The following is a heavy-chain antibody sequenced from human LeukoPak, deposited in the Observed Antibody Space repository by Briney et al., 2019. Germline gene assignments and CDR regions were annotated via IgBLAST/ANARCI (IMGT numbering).Heavy chain of an antibody. V-gene: IGHV1-69*13. CDR1: GGTFSSYA. CDR2: IIPIFGTA. D-gene: IGHD6-25*01. Sequence: SVKVSCRASGGTFSSYAISWVRQAPGQGLEWMGGIIPIFGTANYAQKFQGRVTITADESRSTAYMELSSLGSEDTAVYYCARCGSGVENWFDPWGQGTLVTVSS. CDR3: ARCGSGVENWFDP. J-gene: IGHJ5*02.